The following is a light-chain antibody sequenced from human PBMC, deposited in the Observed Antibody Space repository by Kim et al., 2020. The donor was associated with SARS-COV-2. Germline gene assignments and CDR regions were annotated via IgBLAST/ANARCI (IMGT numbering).Light chain of an antibody. J-gene: IGKJ5*01. CDR2: GAS. CDR1: QSVSSN. Sequence: SPGESATISCRASQSVSSNFAWYQQKPGQAPRLLIYGASTRATGIPARFSGSGSGTEFTLTISSLQSEDFAVYYCQQYNNWPPITFGQGTRLEIK. CDR3: QQYNNWPPIT. V-gene: IGKV3-15*01.